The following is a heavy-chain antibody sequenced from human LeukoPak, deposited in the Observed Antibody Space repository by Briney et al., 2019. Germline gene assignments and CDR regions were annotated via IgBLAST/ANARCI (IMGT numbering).Heavy chain of an antibody. J-gene: IGHJ2*01. D-gene: IGHD3-16*01. CDR2: IKRDGTEK. CDR1: EFAFSSYW. Sequence: GGSLRLSCAASEFAFSSYWMSWVRQAPGKGLEWVANIKRDGTEKYYVDSMKGRFTISRDSAKNSLYLHMNSLRAEDTAVYYCAGGARGYNWYFDLWGRGTLVTVSS. CDR3: AGGARGYNWYFDL. V-gene: IGHV3-7*01.